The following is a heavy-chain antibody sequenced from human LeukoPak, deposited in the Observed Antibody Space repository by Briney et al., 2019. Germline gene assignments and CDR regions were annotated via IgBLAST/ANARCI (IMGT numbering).Heavy chain of an antibody. V-gene: IGHV1-2*02. CDR2: INPNSGGT. D-gene: IGHD6-13*01. J-gene: IGHJ4*02. Sequence: ASVKVSCKASGYTFTGYYMHWVRQAPGQGLEWMGWINPNSGGTNYAQKFQGRVTMTRDTSTSTAYMELSRLRSDDTAVYYCARVRSSSWYEAYYFDYWGQGTLVTVSS. CDR1: GYTFTGYY. CDR3: ARVRSSSWYEAYYFDY.